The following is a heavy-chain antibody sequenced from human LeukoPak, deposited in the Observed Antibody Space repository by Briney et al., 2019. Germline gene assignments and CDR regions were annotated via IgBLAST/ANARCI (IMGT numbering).Heavy chain of an antibody. D-gene: IGHD3-22*01. V-gene: IGHV4-4*09. CDR3: ARRDDSSGGAIDY. CDR2: IYTSGST. CDR1: GGSISSYY. J-gene: IGHJ4*02. Sequence: SENLSLTCTVSGGSISSYYWSWIRQPPGKGLEWIGYIYTSGSTNYNPSLKSRVTISVDTSKNQFYLKLSSVTAADTAVYYCARRDDSSGGAIDYWGQGTLVTVSS.